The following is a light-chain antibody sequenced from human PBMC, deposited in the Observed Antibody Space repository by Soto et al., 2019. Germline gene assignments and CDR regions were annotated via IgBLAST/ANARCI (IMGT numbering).Light chain of an antibody. V-gene: IGLV1-44*01. J-gene: IGLJ3*02. CDR3: APWDDSLNGVV. CDR1: SSNIGSTT. CDR2: NNN. Sequence: QSVLTQPPSASGTPGQRVTIACSGSSSNIGSTTVKWYQQLPGTAPKLLIYNNNQRPSGVPDRFSGSKSGTSASLAISGLKSEDEADYYCAPWDDSLNGVVFGGGTKVTVL.